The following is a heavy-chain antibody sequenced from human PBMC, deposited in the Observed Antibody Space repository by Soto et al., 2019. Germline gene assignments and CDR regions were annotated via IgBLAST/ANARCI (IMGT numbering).Heavy chain of an antibody. J-gene: IGHJ5*02. Sequence: QVQLVESGGGVVQPGRSLRLSCAASGFTFSSYAMHWVRQAPGKGLEWVAVISYDGSNKYYADSVKGRLTISRDNSKNPLYLQLNSLRAADTAMYYCARGDFCSGLHHWGQGTLVTVSS. CDR1: GFTFSSYA. D-gene: IGHD3-3*01. CDR3: ARGDFCSGLHH. V-gene: IGHV3-30-3*01. CDR2: ISYDGSNK.